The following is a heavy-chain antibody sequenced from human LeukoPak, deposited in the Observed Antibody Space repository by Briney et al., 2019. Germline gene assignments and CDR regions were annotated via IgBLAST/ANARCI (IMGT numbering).Heavy chain of an antibody. CDR3: TRVENRYGMDV. V-gene: IGHV3-49*04. CDR2: IRSKVYGGTT. CDR1: GFTFSDYA. D-gene: IGHD2-15*01. Sequence: HPGGSLRLSCTTSGFTFSDYAMSWVRQAPGKGLEWVGFIRSKVYGGTTDYAASVKGRFNISRDDSKSIAHLQMNSLKTEDTAVYYCTRVENRYGMDVWGQGTTVTVSS. J-gene: IGHJ6*02.